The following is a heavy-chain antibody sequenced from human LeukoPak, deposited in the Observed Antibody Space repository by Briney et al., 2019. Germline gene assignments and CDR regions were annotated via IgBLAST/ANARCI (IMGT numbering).Heavy chain of an antibody. CDR2: ISYDGSNK. CDR1: GFTFSSYG. V-gene: IGHV3-30*03. Sequence: GGSLRLSCAASGFTFSSYGMHWVRQAPGKGLEWVAVISYDGSNKYYADSVKGRFTISRDNSKNTLYLQMNSLRAEDTAVYYCARDPRAAGTGPNDYWGQGTLVTVSS. CDR3: ARDPRAAGTGPNDY. J-gene: IGHJ4*02. D-gene: IGHD6-13*01.